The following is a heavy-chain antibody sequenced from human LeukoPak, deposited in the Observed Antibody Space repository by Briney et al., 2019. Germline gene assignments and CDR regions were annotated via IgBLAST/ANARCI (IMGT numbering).Heavy chain of an antibody. Sequence: GASVKVSCKVSGYTLTELSMHWVRQAPGKGLEWMGGFDPEDGETIYAQKFQGRVTMTGDTSTDTAYMELSSLRSEDTAVYYCATEGAYCGGDCHDAFDIWGQGTMVTVSS. CDR2: FDPEDGET. CDR3: ATEGAYCGGDCHDAFDI. CDR1: GYTLTELS. V-gene: IGHV1-24*01. J-gene: IGHJ3*02. D-gene: IGHD2-21*02.